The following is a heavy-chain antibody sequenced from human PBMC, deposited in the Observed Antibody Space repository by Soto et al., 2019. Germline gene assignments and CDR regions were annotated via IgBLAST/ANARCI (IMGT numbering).Heavy chain of an antibody. J-gene: IGHJ6*02. CDR3: AKEIGLLPHHYYGMDV. V-gene: IGHV3-23*01. Sequence: HPGGSLRLSCAASGFTFSSYAMSWVRQAPGKGLEWVSAISGSGGSTYYADSVKGRFTISRDNSKNTLYLQMNSLRAEDTAVYYCAKEIGLLPHHYYGMDVWGQGTTVTVSS. CDR2: ISGSGGST. CDR1: GFTFSSYA. D-gene: IGHD2-21*01.